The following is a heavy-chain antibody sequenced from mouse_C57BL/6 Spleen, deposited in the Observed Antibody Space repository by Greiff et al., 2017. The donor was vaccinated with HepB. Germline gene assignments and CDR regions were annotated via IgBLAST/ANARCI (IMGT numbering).Heavy chain of an antibody. Sequence: QVQLKQSGAELVKPGASVKLSCKASGYTFTEYTIHWVKQRSGQGLEWIGWFYPGSGSIKYNEKFKDKATLTADKSSSTVYMELSRLTSEDSAVYFCARHEDLDGDYDPAWFAYWGQGTLVTVSA. CDR1: GYTFTEYT. V-gene: IGHV1-62-2*01. CDR2: FYPGSGSI. J-gene: IGHJ3*01. D-gene: IGHD2-13*01. CDR3: ARHEDLDGDYDPAWFAY.